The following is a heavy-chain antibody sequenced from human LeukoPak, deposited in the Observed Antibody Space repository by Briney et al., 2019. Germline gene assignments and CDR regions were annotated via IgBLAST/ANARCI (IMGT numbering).Heavy chain of an antibody. V-gene: IGHV1-2*06. J-gene: IGHJ4*02. CDR1: GYTFTDYY. CDR3: ARGEWLLHY. Sequence: ASVKVSCKASGYTFTDYYIHWVRQAPGQGLEWMGRINPNSGGTNSAQKFQGRVTMTRDTSISTAYMGLSRLRSDDTAVYYCARGEWLLHYWGQGILVTVSS. D-gene: IGHD5-18*01. CDR2: INPNSGGT.